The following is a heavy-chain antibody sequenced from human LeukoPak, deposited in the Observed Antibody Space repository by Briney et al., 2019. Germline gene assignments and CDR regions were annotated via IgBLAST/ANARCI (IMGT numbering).Heavy chain of an antibody. V-gene: IGHV4-59*11. CDR1: GGSISGHY. CDR3: ARFSTRFGSGCSEASCYVHY. Sequence: SETLSLTCTVSGGSISGHYWTWIRLPPGKGRELIGHIFSTGATHYNPSLRGRVTLSIDTSKNQFSLTLTSVSVEDTALYYCARFSTRFGSGCSEASCYVHYWGQGTQVTVSP. CDR2: IFSTGAT. J-gene: IGHJ4*02. D-gene: IGHD2-2*01.